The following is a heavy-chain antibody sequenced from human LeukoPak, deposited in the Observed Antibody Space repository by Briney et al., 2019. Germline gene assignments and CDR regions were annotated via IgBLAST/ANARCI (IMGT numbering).Heavy chain of an antibody. CDR2: INPKSGGT. CDR1: GYSFTGHY. V-gene: IGHV1-2*02. CDR3: ARVRYYYGSGSRNKGFDY. J-gene: IGHJ4*02. D-gene: IGHD3-10*01. Sequence: ASVKVSCKASGYSFTGHYMHWVRQAPGQGLEWMGWINPKSGGTNYAQKLQGRVTMTTDTSTSTAYMELRSLRSDDTAVYYCARVRYYYGSGSRNKGFDYWGQGTLVTVSS.